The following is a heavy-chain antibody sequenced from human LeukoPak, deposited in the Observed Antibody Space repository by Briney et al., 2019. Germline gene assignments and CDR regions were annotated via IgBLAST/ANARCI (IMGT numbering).Heavy chain of an antibody. D-gene: IGHD4-11*01. J-gene: IGHJ6*03. V-gene: IGHV3-43*02. CDR3: AKDEGSNYEYYNSYMDV. CDR2: ISGDGGST. Sequence: GGSLRLSCAASGFTFYDYAIHWVRQAPGKGLEWVSLISGDGGSTYYADSVKGRFTISRDNSKNSLYLRINTLSAEDTALYYCAKDEGSNYEYYNSYMDVWGKGTTVSVSS. CDR1: GFTFYDYA.